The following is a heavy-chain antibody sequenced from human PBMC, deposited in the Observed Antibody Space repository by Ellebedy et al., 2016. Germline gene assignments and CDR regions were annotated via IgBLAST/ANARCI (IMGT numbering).Heavy chain of an antibody. CDR2: ISSSGSTI. V-gene: IGHV3-11*01. CDR3: AKDPRMVRFLEWLFYFDY. Sequence: GESLKISCAASGFTFSDYYMSWIRQAPGKGLEWVSYISSSGSTIYYADSVKGRFTISRDNAKNSLYLQMNSLRAEDTAVYYCAKDPRMVRFLEWLFYFDYWGQGTLVTVSS. J-gene: IGHJ4*02. CDR1: GFTFSDYY. D-gene: IGHD3-3*01.